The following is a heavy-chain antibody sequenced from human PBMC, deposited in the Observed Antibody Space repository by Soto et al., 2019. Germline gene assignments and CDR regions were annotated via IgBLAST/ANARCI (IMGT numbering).Heavy chain of an antibody. CDR1: GLTFSTYA. J-gene: IGHJ4*02. CDR2: ISGGGATT. V-gene: IGHV3-23*01. CDR3: AKFGMATTKRSPPYYFDY. Sequence: RLSGVASGLTFSTYALSWVRQAPGKGLEWVSIISGGGATTYYVDSVKGRFTISRDNSKNTFYLQMNSLRAEDTAVYYCAKFGMATTKRSPPYYFDYWGQGTLVTVSS. D-gene: IGHD1-1*01.